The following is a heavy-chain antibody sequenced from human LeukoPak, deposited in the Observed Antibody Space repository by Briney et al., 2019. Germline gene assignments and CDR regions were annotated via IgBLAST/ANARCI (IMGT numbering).Heavy chain of an antibody. D-gene: IGHD1-26*01. V-gene: IGHV3-23*01. CDR2: ITGDGGGT. CDR3: AKETSSGNFVTIDC. Sequence: TGGSLRLSCAASGFTFRSYVMSWVRQVPGKGLEWVSAITGDGGGTNHADSVKGRFTISRDNSKNTLYLQMNSLRAEDTAVYYCAKETSSGNFVTIDCWGQGTLVTVSS. CDR1: GFTFRSYV. J-gene: IGHJ4*02.